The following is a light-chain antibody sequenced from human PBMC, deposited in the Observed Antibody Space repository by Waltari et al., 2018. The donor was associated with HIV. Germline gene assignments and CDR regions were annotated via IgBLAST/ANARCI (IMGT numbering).Light chain of an antibody. CDR3: SSYAGSNNRWV. Sequence: QSALTQPPSASGSPGQSVTISCTGTSSDVGGYNYVSWYQHHPGKAPKLMIYGVSKRPSGVPDRFSGSKSGSTASLTVSGLQAEDEADYYCSSYAGSNNRWVFGGGTKLTAL. V-gene: IGLV2-8*01. CDR2: GVS. J-gene: IGLJ3*02. CDR1: SSDVGGYNY.